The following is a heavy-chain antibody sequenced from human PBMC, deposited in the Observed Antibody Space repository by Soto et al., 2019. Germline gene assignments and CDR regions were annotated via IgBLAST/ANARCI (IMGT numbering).Heavy chain of an antibody. CDR3: ARGLPGAAGKGGFDY. CDR1: GFTFSSCD. CDR2: IGTAGDP. J-gene: IGHJ4*02. D-gene: IGHD6-13*01. V-gene: IGHV3-13*05. Sequence: GGSLRLSCAASGFTFSSCDMHWVRQATGKGLEWVSAIGTAGDPYYPGSVKGRFTISRENAKNSLYPQMNSLRAGDTAVYYCARGLPGAAGKGGFDYWGQGTLVTVSS.